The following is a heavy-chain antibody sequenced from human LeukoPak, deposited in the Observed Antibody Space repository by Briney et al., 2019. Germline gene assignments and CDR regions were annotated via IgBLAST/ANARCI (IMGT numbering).Heavy chain of an antibody. CDR1: GYTFTSYY. J-gene: IGHJ6*02. D-gene: IGHD6-25*01. CDR2: INPSGGST. CDR3: ARDRPQRFYGMDV. V-gene: IGHV1-46*01. Sequence: GASVKVSCKASGYTFTSYYMHWVRQAPGQGLEWMGIINPSGGSTNYAQKFQGRVTITADKSTSTAYMELSSLRSEDTAVYYCARDRPQRFYGMDVWGQGTTVTVSS.